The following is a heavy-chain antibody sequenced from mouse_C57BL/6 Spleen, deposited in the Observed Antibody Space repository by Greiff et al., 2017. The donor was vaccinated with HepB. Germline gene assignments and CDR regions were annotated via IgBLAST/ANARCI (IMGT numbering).Heavy chain of an antibody. Sequence: VKLMESGAELVRPGASVTLSCKASGYTFTDYEMHWVKQTPVHGLEWIGAIDPETGGTAYNQKFKGKAILTADKSSSTAYMELRSLTSEDSAVYYCTRGESRGWFAYWGQGTLVTVSA. CDR1: GYTFTDYE. V-gene: IGHV1-15*01. CDR3: TRGESRGWFAY. J-gene: IGHJ3*01. CDR2: IDPETGGT.